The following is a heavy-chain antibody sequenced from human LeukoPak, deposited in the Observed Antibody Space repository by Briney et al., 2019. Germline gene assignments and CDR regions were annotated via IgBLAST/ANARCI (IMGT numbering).Heavy chain of an antibody. Sequence: GGSLRLSCVGSGFTFRSHAMSWVRQAPEKGLEFVSGIYENGGTTYYADSVKGRFTISRDNSKNTLYLQMNSLRAEDTAVYYCAKLSDSSGWTYYYGMDVWGQGTSVTVSS. D-gene: IGHD6-19*01. J-gene: IGHJ6*02. CDR2: IYENGGTT. V-gene: IGHV3-23*01. CDR1: GFTFRSHA. CDR3: AKLSDSSGWTYYYGMDV.